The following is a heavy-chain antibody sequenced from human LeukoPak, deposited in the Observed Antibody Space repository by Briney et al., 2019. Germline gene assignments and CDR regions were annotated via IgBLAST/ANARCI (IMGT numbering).Heavy chain of an antibody. Sequence: PGGSLRLSCTASGFTFTNYAMSWVRQAPGKGLERVSAISGSGGTTYYADSVKGRFTISRDNSKNTLYLQMNSLRVEDTAVYYCAKGLMIVVLFDYWGQGTLVTVSS. V-gene: IGHV3-23*01. CDR3: AKGLMIVVLFDY. CDR2: ISGSGGTT. CDR1: GFTFTNYA. J-gene: IGHJ4*02. D-gene: IGHD3-22*01.